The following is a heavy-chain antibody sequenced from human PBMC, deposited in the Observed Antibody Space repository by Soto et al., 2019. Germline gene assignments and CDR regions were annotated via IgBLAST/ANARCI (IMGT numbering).Heavy chain of an antibody. CDR3: ARDRGVYYYDSSGYYPDDPFYYYGMDV. CDR1: GFTFSSYA. J-gene: IGHJ6*02. D-gene: IGHD3-22*01. CDR2: ISYDGSNK. V-gene: IGHV3-30-3*01. Sequence: PGGSLRLSCAASGFTFSSYAMHWVRQAPGKGLEWVAVISYDGSNKYYADSVKGRFTISRDNSKNTLYLQMNSLRAEDTAVYYCARDRGVYYYDSSGYYPDDPFYYYGMDVSGQGTTVTVSS.